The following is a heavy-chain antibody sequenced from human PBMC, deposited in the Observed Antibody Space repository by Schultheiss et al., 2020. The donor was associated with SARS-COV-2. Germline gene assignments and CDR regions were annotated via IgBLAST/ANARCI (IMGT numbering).Heavy chain of an antibody. CDR2: IGTAGDT. CDR1: GFTFSSYD. V-gene: IGHV3-13*01. D-gene: IGHD3-22*01. Sequence: GGSLRLSCAASGFTFSSYDMHWVRQATGKGLEWVSAIGTAGDTYYPGSVKGRFTISRENAKNSLYLQMNSLRAGDTAVYYCARDSGVPGPPPYDSSGYYGYWGQGTLVTVSS. J-gene: IGHJ4*02. CDR3: ARDSGVPGPPPYDSSGYYGY.